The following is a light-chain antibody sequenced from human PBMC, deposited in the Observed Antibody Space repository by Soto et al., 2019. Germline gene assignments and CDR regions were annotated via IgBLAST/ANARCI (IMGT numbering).Light chain of an antibody. Sequence: EIVLTQSPATLSVSPWERVTLSCRASQSVDINLAWYQQKPGQAPRLLIYAASNRATGVPARFSGSWSGTEFTLTIGSLQSEDFAVYYCQQYNNWITFGQGTRLEIK. CDR2: AAS. J-gene: IGKJ5*01. CDR1: QSVDIN. V-gene: IGKV3-15*01. CDR3: QQYNNWIT.